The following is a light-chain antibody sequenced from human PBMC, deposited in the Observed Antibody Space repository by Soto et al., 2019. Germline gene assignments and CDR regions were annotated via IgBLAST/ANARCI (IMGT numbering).Light chain of an antibody. CDR2: DVS. CDR1: TSDVGGYNS. V-gene: IGLV2-14*01. CDR3: ISYRSSSTLV. Sequence: QSVLTQPASVSGSPGQSITISCTGTTSDVGGYNSVSWYQQHPGKAPKLMIYDVSNRPSGVSNRFSGSKSGNTASLTISGLQAEDEADYYCISYRSSSTLVFGGGTKVTVL. J-gene: IGLJ2*01.